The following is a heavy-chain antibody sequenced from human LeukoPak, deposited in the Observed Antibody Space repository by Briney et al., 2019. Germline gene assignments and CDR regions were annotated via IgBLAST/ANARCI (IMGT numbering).Heavy chain of an antibody. CDR2: FDPEDGET. Sequence: ASVKVSCKVSGYTLTELSMHWVRQAPGKGLEWMGGFDPEDGETIYAQKFQGRVTMTEDTSTDTAYMELSSLRSEDTAVYYCATAYCSGGSCYLPDYWGQGPLVTVSS. CDR1: GYTLTELS. D-gene: IGHD2-15*01. V-gene: IGHV1-24*01. J-gene: IGHJ4*02. CDR3: ATAYCSGGSCYLPDY.